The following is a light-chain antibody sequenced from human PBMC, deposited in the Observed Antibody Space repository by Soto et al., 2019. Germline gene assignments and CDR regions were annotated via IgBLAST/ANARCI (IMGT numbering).Light chain of an antibody. J-gene: IGKJ4*01. CDR3: QQYDKSLPPVT. V-gene: IGKV3-15*01. Sequence: DIILTQSPAIVSVSPGERATLSCRASRSVSTNLAWYQHKHGQAPRLLIYGASTRVTDIPARFSGSGSGTDFTLTINYQKSEDFGVYYCQQYDKSLPPVTFGGGTKVEI. CDR1: RSVSTN. CDR2: GAS.